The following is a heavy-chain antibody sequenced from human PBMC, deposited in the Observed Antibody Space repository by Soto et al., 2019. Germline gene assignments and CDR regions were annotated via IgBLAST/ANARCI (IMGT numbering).Heavy chain of an antibody. J-gene: IGHJ4*02. V-gene: IGHV2-5*02. CDR1: GFSLSTSGVG. CDR2: IYWDDDK. CDR3: ASGWLQPYYFDY. D-gene: IGHD5-12*01. Sequence: SGPTLVNPTQTLTLTCTFSGFSLSTSGVGVGWIRQPPGKALEWVALIYWDDDKRYSPSLKSRLTITKATSKNQVVLTMTNMDPVDTATYYCASGWLQPYYFDYWGQGTLVTVSS.